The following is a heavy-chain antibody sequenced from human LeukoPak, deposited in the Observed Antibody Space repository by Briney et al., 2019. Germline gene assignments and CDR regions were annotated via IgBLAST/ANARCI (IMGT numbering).Heavy chain of an antibody. J-gene: IGHJ4*02. CDR1: GYRFGTYW. CDR2: IYPGDSDT. Sequence: GESLRISCKDSGYRFGTYWIAWLRQMPGQGLEGMGIIYPGDSDTTYSPSFRGQVTISAHKSINTAYLQWNSLKASETAMYYCARHFYSATWYSAGYDSWGQGTLVTVSS. V-gene: IGHV5-51*01. CDR3: ARHFYSATWYSAGYDS. D-gene: IGHD2-15*01.